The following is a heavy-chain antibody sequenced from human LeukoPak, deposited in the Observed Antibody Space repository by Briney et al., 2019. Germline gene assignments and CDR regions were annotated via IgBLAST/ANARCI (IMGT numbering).Heavy chain of an antibody. D-gene: IGHD6-19*01. V-gene: IGHV3-23*01. CDR3: AKDGRVAVAATGYYGMDV. CDR2: ISGSGGST. CDR1: GFTFSSYA. J-gene: IGHJ6*02. Sequence: PRASLRLSCAASGFTFSSYAMSWVRQAPGKGLEWVSAISGSGGSTNYADSVKGRFTISRDNSKNTLYLQMNSLRAEDTAVYYCAKDGRVAVAATGYYGMDVWGQGTTVTVSS.